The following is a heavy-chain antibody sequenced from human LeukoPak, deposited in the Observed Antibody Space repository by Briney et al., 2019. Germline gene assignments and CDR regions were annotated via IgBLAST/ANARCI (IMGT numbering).Heavy chain of an antibody. D-gene: IGHD1-26*01. CDR1: GGSFSGYY. V-gene: IGHV4-34*01. Sequence: SETLSLTCAVYGGSFSGYYWSWIRQPPGKGLEWIGEINHSGSTNYNPSLKSRVTISVDTSKNQFSLKLSSVTAADTAVYYCARGLKGSYQTTWFDPWGQGTLVTVSS. CDR3: ARGLKGSYQTTWFDP. CDR2: INHSGST. J-gene: IGHJ5*02.